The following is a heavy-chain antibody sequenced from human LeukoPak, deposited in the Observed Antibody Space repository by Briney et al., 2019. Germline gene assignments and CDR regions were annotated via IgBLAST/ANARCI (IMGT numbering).Heavy chain of an antibody. V-gene: IGHV4-59*01. D-gene: IGHD3-22*01. CDR2: IYYSGST. Sequence: PSETLSLTCTVSGGSISSYYWSWIRQPPGKGLEWIGYIYYSGSTNYNPSLKSRVTISVDTSKNQFSLKLSSVTAADTAVYYCARARSSGCRSFDYWGQGTLVTVSS. CDR1: GGSISSYY. J-gene: IGHJ4*02. CDR3: ARARSSGCRSFDY.